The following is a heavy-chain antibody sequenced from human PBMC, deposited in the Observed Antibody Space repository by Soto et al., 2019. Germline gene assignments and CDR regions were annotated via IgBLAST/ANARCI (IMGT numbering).Heavy chain of an antibody. CDR2: IYYSGST. D-gene: IGHD1-26*01. Sequence: SETLSRTCTVSGGSVNSGIYYWSWIRHPPGKGLERIGYIYYSGSTNYHPSLKSRVTISVDTSKNQFSLKLSSVTAADTAVYYCARANTLPPPRELLKGGWFDPWGQGTLVTVSS. V-gene: IGHV4-61*01. J-gene: IGHJ5*02. CDR1: GGSVNSGIYY. CDR3: ARANTLPPPRELLKGGWFDP.